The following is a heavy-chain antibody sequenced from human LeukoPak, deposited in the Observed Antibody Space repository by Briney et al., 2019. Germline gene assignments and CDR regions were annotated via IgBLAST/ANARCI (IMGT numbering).Heavy chain of an antibody. CDR3: ARATTVSRWYFDL. Sequence: GASVKVSCKASGYTFTSYDINWVRQATGQGLEWMGWMNPNSGNTGYAQKFQGRVTMTRDTSISTAYLELSRLRSADTAVYYCARATTVSRWYFDLWGRGTLVTVSS. CDR2: MNPNSGNT. D-gene: IGHD4-11*01. V-gene: IGHV1-8*01. CDR1: GYTFTSYD. J-gene: IGHJ2*01.